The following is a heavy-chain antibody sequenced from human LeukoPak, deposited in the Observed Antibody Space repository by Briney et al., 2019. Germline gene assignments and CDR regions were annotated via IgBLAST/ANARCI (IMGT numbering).Heavy chain of an antibody. V-gene: IGHV4-34*01. J-gene: IGHJ4*02. CDR3: ARSDYGDYVGFDY. CDR2: INHSGST. CDR1: GGSFSGYY. Sequence: SETLSLTCAVYGGSFSGYYWSWIRQPPGKGLEWIGEINHSGSTNYNPSLKSRVTISVDTSKNQFSLKLSSVTAADTAVYYCARSDYGDYVGFDYWGQGTLVIVSS. D-gene: IGHD4-17*01.